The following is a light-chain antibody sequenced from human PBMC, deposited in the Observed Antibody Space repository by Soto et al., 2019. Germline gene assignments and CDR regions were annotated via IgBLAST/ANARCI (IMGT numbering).Light chain of an antibody. Sequence: QSALTQPASVSGSPGQSITISCTGTSSDVGGYNYVSWYQQYPGTAPKLMIYDVTNRPSGVSNRFSGSKSGNTASLTISGLQAEDEADYYCTSFTSSTHRWAFGVGTKLTVL. J-gene: IGLJ3*02. V-gene: IGLV2-14*01. CDR3: TSFTSSTHRWA. CDR1: SSDVGGYNY. CDR2: DVT.